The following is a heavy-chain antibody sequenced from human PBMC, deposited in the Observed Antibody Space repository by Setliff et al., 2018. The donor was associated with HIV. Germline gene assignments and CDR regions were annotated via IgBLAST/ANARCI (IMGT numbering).Heavy chain of an antibody. CDR3: ARATVTVDFYYYGLDV. Sequence: SETLSPTCAFPGGSFSDYYWSWIRQPPGKGLEWIGEINHSGSTNYNPSLKSRVTISVDTSKNQFSLKLSSVTAADTAVYYCARATVTVDFYYYGLDVWGQGTTVTVSS. V-gene: IGHV4-34*01. J-gene: IGHJ6*02. CDR2: INHSGST. CDR1: GGSFSDYY. D-gene: IGHD4-17*01.